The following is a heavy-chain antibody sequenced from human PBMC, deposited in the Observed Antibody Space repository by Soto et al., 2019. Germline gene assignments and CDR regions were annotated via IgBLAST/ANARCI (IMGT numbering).Heavy chain of an antibody. CDR3: ARRGVPTRTFDY. CDR2: IYPSDSDT. J-gene: IGHJ4*02. D-gene: IGHD3-3*01. CDR1: GYNFAGYW. Sequence: RGESRKISCKGSGYNFAGYWIAWVRQMPGKGLELMGIIYPSDSDTRYRPSFQGQVTISADKSISSAYLQWSSLRASDTAMYYCARRGVPTRTFDYCRQGTPVTVSS. V-gene: IGHV5-51*01.